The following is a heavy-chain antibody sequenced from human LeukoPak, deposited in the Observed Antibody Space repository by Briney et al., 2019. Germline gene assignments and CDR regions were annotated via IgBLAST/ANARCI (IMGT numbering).Heavy chain of an antibody. Sequence: SETLSLTCAVSGGSISSSNWWNWVRPTPEKGLEWIGEIHHKWGTNYNPSLKSRLTISVDKSKNQVSLRLSSVAAADTALYYCARAQEGCSRASCYLEPWGQGTLVTVSS. V-gene: IGHV4-4*02. D-gene: IGHD2-2*01. J-gene: IGHJ5*02. CDR3: ARAQEGCSRASCYLEP. CDR1: GGSISSSNW. CDR2: IHHKWGT.